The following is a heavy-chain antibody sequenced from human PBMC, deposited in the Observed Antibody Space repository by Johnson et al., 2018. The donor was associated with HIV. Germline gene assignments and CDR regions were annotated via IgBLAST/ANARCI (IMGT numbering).Heavy chain of an antibody. CDR2: ISYDGSNK. CDR1: GFTFSSYD. Sequence: QVQLVESGGGVVQPGRSLRVSCGASGFTFSSYDMHWVRQAPGKGLEWVAVISYDGSNKYYADSVKGRFTISRDNSKNTLYLQMNSLRAEDTAVYYCARDLHAFDIWGQGTVVTVSS. CDR3: ARDLHAFDI. J-gene: IGHJ3*02. V-gene: IGHV3-30*03.